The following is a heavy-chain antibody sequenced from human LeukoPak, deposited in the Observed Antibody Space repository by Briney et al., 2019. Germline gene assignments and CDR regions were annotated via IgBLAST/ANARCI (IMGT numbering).Heavy chain of an antibody. CDR1: GFIFSSSG. V-gene: IGHV3-30*02. Sequence: GGSLRLSCAASGFIFSSSGMHWVRQAPGKGLEWVAFIRYDGSYNYYADSVKGRFTISRDSSKKTLYLQMNSIRVEDTAVYYCAKAMTTVTPFDYWGQGTLVTVSS. J-gene: IGHJ4*02. D-gene: IGHD4-17*01. CDR2: IRYDGSYN. CDR3: AKAMTTVTPFDY.